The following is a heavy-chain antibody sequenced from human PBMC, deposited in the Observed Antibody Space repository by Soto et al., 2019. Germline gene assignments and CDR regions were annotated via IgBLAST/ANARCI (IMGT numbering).Heavy chain of an antibody. CDR3: AVEMVREIIIVESSGMHV. V-gene: IGHV1-69*01. Sequence: QVHLVQSGAEVKKPGSSVKVSCKTSGGSFNKYAVSWVRQAPGQGLEWMGGIIPNFDTPNYAQKFQDRVTISADETTSTVSMKLRSLRSNDTAVYYCAVEMVREIIIVESSGMHVWGQGTTVIVSS. D-gene: IGHD3-10*01. CDR1: GGSFNKYA. J-gene: IGHJ6*02. CDR2: IIPNFDTP.